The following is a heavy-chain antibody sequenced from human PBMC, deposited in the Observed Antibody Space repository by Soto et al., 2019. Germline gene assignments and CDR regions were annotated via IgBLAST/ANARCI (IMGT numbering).Heavy chain of an antibody. V-gene: IGHV3-30-3*01. CDR1: GFTFSKYA. CDR3: ARDGGSY. D-gene: IGHD3-16*01. Sequence: QVQLVESGGGVVQPGRSLRLSCAASGFTFSKYAMHWVRQTPGKGLQWVAVTSYDGDSKYYADSVRGRFTISRDNSKNTLYLQMTSLRVDDTATYYCARDGGSYWGQGTLVTVSS. J-gene: IGHJ4*02. CDR2: TSYDGDSK.